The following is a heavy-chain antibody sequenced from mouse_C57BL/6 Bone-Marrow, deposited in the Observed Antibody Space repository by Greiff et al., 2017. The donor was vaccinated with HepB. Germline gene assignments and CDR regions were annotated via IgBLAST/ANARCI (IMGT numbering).Heavy chain of an antibody. CDR1: EYEFPSHD. Sequence: EVNVVESGGGLVQTGESLKLSCESNEYEFPSHDMSWVRKTPEKRLELVAAINSDGGSTYYPDTMERRFIISRDNTKKTLYLQMSSLRSEDTALYYCARHEYYGSSYYYYAMDYWGQGTSVTVSS. CDR2: INSDGGST. D-gene: IGHD1-1*01. J-gene: IGHJ4*01. V-gene: IGHV5-2*01. CDR3: ARHEYYGSSYYYYAMDY.